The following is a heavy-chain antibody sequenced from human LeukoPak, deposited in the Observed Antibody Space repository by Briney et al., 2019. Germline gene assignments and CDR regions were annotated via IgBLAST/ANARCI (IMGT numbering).Heavy chain of an antibody. D-gene: IGHD2-2*01. CDR2: INPNSGGT. Sequence: ASVKVSCKASGYTFTGYYMHWVRQAPGQGLEWMGWINPNSGGTNYAQKFQGRVTMTRDTSISTAYMELSRLRSDDTAVYYCARVAPAAIFVWNWFDPWGQGTLVTVSS. J-gene: IGHJ5*02. V-gene: IGHV1-2*02. CDR3: ARVAPAAIFVWNWFDP. CDR1: GYTFTGYY.